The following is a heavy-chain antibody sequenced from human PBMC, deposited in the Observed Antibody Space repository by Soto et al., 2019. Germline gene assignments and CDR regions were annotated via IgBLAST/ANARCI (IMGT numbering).Heavy chain of an antibody. Sequence: EVQLVESGGGLVQPGRCQRVSCAASGFTFDDYAMHWVRQAPGKGLEWVSGISWNSGSIGYADSVKGRFTISRDNAKNSLCRQMNSLRAEDTALYYCAKAGFWSGYYSLVDYWGQGTLVTVSS. D-gene: IGHD3-3*01. J-gene: IGHJ4*02. CDR3: AKAGFWSGYYSLVDY. V-gene: IGHV3-9*01. CDR1: GFTFDDYA. CDR2: ISWNSGSI.